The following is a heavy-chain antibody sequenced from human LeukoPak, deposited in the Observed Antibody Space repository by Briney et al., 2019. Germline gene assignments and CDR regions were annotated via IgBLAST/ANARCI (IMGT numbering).Heavy chain of an antibody. Sequence: GASVKVSCKASGYTFTSYDINWVRQATGQGLEWMGWMNPNSGGTNYAQKFQGRVTMTRDTSISTAYMELSRLRSDDTAVYYCARCSSSWRPGYYFDYWGQGTLVTVSS. CDR3: ARCSSSWRPGYYFDY. CDR1: GYTFTSYD. D-gene: IGHD6-13*01. CDR2: MNPNSGGT. J-gene: IGHJ4*02. V-gene: IGHV1-2*02.